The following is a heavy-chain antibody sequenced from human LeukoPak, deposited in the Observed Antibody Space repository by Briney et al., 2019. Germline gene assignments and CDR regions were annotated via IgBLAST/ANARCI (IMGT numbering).Heavy chain of an antibody. V-gene: IGHV4-34*01. CDR1: GGSFSGYY. J-gene: IGHJ4*02. CDR3: ARGRDYGDYPTDY. CDR2: INHSGST. Sequence: SETLSLTCAVYGGSFSGYYWSWIRQPPGKGLEWIGEINHSGSTNYNPSLKSRVTISVDTSKNQFSLKLSSVTAADTDVYYCARGRDYGDYPTDYWGQGTLVTVSS. D-gene: IGHD4-17*01.